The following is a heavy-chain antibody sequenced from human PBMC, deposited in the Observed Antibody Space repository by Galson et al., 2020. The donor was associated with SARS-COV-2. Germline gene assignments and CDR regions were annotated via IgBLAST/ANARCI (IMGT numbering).Heavy chain of an antibody. D-gene: IGHD1-26*01. V-gene: IGHV2-5*01. J-gene: IGHJ4*02. CDR1: VYPLTLTGGG. CDR3: ARRSVIHSSYRFDV. CDR2: LYRHDDK. Sequence: SGPTLAKPTYPLTVTHTISVYPLTLTGGGVGGIRQPTGKSLERLPHLYRHDDKRHSPSLRRRLTITKDNSKNQLVLTITNMDPVDTATYYCARRSVIHSSYRFDVWGQGTLVTVSS.